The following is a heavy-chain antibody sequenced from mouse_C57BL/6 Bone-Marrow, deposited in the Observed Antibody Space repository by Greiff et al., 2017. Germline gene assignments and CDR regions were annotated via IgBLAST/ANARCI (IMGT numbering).Heavy chain of an antibody. J-gene: IGHJ3*01. CDR2: IDPENGDT. D-gene: IGHD4-1*01. V-gene: IGHV14-4*01. CDR3: TTPLTNWAFAY. Sequence: VQLQQSGAELVRPGASVKLSCTASGFNIKDDYMHWVKQRPEQGLEWIGWIDPENGDTEYASKFQGKATITADTSSNTAYLQLSSLTSEDTALYYCTTPLTNWAFAYWGQGTLVTVSA. CDR1: GFNIKDDY.